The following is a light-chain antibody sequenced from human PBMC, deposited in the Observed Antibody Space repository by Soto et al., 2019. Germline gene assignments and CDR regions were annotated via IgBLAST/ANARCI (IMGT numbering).Light chain of an antibody. CDR1: SSNIGNNY. CDR3: ATWDSSLSAVV. J-gene: IGLJ2*01. Sequence: QSVLTQPPSVSATPGQQVTNSCSGSSSNIGNNYVSWYQQLPGTAPKLLIYDNYKRPSGIPDRFSGSKSGTSATLGITGLQTGDEADYYCATWDSSLSAVVVGGGTKVTVL. CDR2: DNY. V-gene: IGLV1-51*01.